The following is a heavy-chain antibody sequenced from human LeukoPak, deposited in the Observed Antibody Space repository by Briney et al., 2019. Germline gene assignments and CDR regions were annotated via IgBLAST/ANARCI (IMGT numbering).Heavy chain of an antibody. Sequence: GGSLRLSCGASGFXFSSHWIHWVRQAPGKGLVWVSRINGAGSSTSYADSVKGRFTVSRDNAKNTLNLQINSLRAEDTAVYYCARDLFFSDAGYSSGWRAEYFHHWGQGTLVTVSS. J-gene: IGHJ1*01. CDR3: ARDLFFSDAGYSSGWRAEYFHH. CDR2: INGAGSST. V-gene: IGHV3-74*01. CDR1: GFXFSSHW. D-gene: IGHD6-19*01.